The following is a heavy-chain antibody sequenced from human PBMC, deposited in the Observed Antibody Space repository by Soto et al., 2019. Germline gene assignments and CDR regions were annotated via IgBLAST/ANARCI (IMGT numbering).Heavy chain of an antibody. CDR2: ISSSSSTI. J-gene: IGHJ3*02. CDR3: ARDPLSLLWFGVDAFDI. D-gene: IGHD3-10*01. V-gene: IGHV3-48*01. CDR1: GFTFSIYS. Sequence: EMQLVESGGGLVQPGGSLRLSCAASGFTFSIYSMNWVRQAPGKGLEWVSYISSSSSTISYADSVKGRFTISRDNAKNXLYLQMNSLRVEDTAVYYCARDPLSLLWFGVDAFDIWGQGTMVTVSS.